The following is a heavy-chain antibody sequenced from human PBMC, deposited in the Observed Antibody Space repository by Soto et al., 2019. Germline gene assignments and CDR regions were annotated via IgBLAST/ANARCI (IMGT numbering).Heavy chain of an antibody. CDR3: AKDGFLDYYDFWSGQRGYFDY. CDR1: GFTFSSYA. Sequence: PGGSLRLSCAASGFTFSSYAMSWVRQAPGKGLEWVSAISGSGGSTYYADSVKGRFTISRDNSKNTLYLQMNSLRAEDTAVYYCAKDGFLDYYDFWSGQRGYFDYWGQGTLVTVSS. CDR2: ISGSGGST. J-gene: IGHJ4*02. D-gene: IGHD3-3*01. V-gene: IGHV3-23*01.